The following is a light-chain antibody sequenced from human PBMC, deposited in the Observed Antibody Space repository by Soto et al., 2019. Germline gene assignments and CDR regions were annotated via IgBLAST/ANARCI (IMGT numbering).Light chain of an antibody. J-gene: IGLJ1*01. Sequence: QSVLTQPPSASGAPGQTVTISCSGSSSNIGSHTVNWYQHLPGTAPKLLIYSNTQRPLGVPVRFSGSKSGTSASLAISGLRSEDEAEYYWAAWDDRCYVFGPGTMVTVL. CDR1: SSNIGSHT. CDR2: SNT. CDR3: AAWDDRCYV. V-gene: IGLV1-44*01.